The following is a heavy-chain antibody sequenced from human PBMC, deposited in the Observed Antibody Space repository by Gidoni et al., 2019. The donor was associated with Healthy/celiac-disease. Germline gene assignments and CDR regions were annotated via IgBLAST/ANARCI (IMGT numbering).Heavy chain of an antibody. Sequence: QLQLQESGPGLVKPSEPLSLTCTVSGGSIRSRSYYWGWIRQPPGKGLEWIGSIYYSGSTYYNPSLKSRVTISVDTSKNQFSLKLSSVTAADTAVYYCARRQYSSSPVVGAFDIWGQGTMVTVSS. CDR3: ARRQYSSSPVVGAFDI. J-gene: IGHJ3*02. D-gene: IGHD6-13*01. CDR2: IYYSGST. CDR1: GGSIRSRSYY. V-gene: IGHV4-39*01.